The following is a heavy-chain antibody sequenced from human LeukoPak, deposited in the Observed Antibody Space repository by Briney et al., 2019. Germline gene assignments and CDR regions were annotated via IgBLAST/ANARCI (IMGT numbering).Heavy chain of an antibody. V-gene: IGHV3-21*01. J-gene: IGHJ4*02. Sequence: GGSLSLSFAASGFTFSSYSMNWVRQAPGKGLEWVSSISSSSSYIYYADSVKGRFTISRDNAKNSLYLQMNSLRAEDTAVYYCASSPTYYDSWSGYSPDHGFDYWGQGTLVTVSS. CDR1: GFTFSSYS. CDR2: ISSSSSYI. CDR3: ASSPTYYDSWSGYSPDHGFDY. D-gene: IGHD3-3*01.